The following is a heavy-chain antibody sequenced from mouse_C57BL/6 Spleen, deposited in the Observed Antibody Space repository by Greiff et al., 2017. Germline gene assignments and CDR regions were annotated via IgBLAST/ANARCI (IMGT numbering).Heavy chain of an antibody. CDR2: ISSGGDYI. J-gene: IGHJ2*01. CDR3: TRAYSNYKYYFDY. D-gene: IGHD2-5*01. CDR1: GFTFSSYA. V-gene: IGHV5-9-1*02. Sequence: DVMLVESGEGLVKPGGSLKLSCAASGFTFSSYAMSWVRQTPEKRLEWVAYISSGGDYIYYADTVKGRFTISRDNARNTLYLQMSSLKSEDTAMYYCTRAYSNYKYYFDYWGQRTTLTVSS.